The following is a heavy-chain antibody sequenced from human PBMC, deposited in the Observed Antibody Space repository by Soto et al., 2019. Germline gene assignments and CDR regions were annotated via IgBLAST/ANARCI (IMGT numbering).Heavy chain of an antibody. Sequence: QVQLVESGGGVVQPGRSLRLSCAASGFTFSSYAMHWVRQAPGKGLEWVAVISYDGSNKYYADSVKGRFTISRDNSKTTLYLQMNSLRAEDTAVYYCARDPYGDYILGWFDPWGQGTLVTVSS. V-gene: IGHV3-30-3*01. CDR1: GFTFSSYA. J-gene: IGHJ5*02. CDR3: ARDPYGDYILGWFDP. CDR2: ISYDGSNK. D-gene: IGHD4-17*01.